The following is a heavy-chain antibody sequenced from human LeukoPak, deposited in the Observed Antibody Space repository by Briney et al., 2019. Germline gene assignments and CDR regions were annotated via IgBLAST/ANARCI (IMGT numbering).Heavy chain of an antibody. CDR1: GFTFSSYA. J-gene: IGHJ4*02. V-gene: IGHV3-23*01. CDR3: AKIAYYDFWSGQPHY. D-gene: IGHD3-3*01. Sequence: SGGSLRLSCAASGFTFSSYAMSLVRQAPGKGLEWVSAISGSGGSTYYADSVKGRFTISRDNSKNTLYLQMNSLRAEDTAVYYCAKIAYYDFWSGQPHYWGQGTLVTVSS. CDR2: ISGSGGST.